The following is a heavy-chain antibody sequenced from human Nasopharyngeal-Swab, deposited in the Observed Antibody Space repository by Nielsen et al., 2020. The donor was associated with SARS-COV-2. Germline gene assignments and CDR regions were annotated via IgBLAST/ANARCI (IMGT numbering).Heavy chain of an antibody. CDR2: IYYSGST. J-gene: IGHJ4*02. D-gene: IGHD2-15*01. CDR1: GDSISSYY. CDR3: ARIGCSGGSCYCDY. V-gene: IGHV4-59*01. Sequence: SETLSLTCTVSGDSISSYYWSWIRQPPGKGLEWIGKIYYSGSTNYNPSLQSRVSISVDTSKNQFSLKLSPVTTADTAVYYCARIGCSGGSCYCDYWGQGTLVTVSS.